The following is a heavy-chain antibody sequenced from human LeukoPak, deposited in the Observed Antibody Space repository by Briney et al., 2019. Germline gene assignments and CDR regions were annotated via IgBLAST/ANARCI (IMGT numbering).Heavy chain of an antibody. V-gene: IGHV3-11*04. CDR3: AKGGDFWSGKSGY. J-gene: IGHJ4*02. CDR2: ISSSGSTI. D-gene: IGHD3-3*01. CDR1: GFTFSDYY. Sequence: GGSLRLSCAASGFTFSDYYMSWIRQAPGKGLEWVSYISSSGSTIYYADSVKGRFTISRDSSKNTLYLQMNSLRAEDTAVYYCAKGGDFWSGKSGYWGQGTLVTVSS.